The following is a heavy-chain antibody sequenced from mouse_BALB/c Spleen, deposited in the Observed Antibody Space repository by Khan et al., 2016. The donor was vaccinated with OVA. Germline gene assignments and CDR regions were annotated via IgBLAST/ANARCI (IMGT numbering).Heavy chain of an antibody. Sequence: QVHVKQSGAELVKAGASVKMSCKASGYTFTSYWMHWVKQRLGQGLEWFAETNPTNGRTYYNEKFKSKATLTVDKSSSTAYMLLSGPTFEDSAVYYCARIKKIVATYSDYWGQGTTLTVSS. CDR3: ARIKKIVATYSDY. V-gene: IGHV1S81*02. J-gene: IGHJ2*01. CDR2: TNPTNGRT. CDR1: GYTFTSYW. D-gene: IGHD1-1*01.